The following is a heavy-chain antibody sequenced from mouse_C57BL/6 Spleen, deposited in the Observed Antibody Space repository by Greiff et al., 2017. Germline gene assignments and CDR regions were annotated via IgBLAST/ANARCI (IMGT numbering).Heavy chain of an antibody. CDR3: ARMGNVYAMDY. CDR1: GYTFTSYW. Sequence: VKLQQPGAELVKPGASVKMSCKASGYTFTSYWITWVKQRPGQGLEWIGDIYPGSGSTNYNEKFKSKATLTVDTSSSTAYMQLSSLTSEDSAVYYCARMGNVYAMDYWGQGTSVTVSS. CDR2: IYPGSGST. D-gene: IGHD2-1*01. V-gene: IGHV1-55*01. J-gene: IGHJ4*01.